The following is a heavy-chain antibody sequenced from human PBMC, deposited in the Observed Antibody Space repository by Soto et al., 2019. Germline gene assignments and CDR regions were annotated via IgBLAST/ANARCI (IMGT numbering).Heavy chain of an antibody. J-gene: IGHJ6*02. V-gene: IGHV6-1*01. D-gene: IGHD6-19*01. CDR1: GDSVSSNSAA. CDR2: TYYRSKWYN. CDR3: ARRIAVAGSYYYYGMDV. Sequence: PSQTLSLNCAISGDSVSSNSAAWNWIRQSPSRGLEWLGRTYYRSKWYNDYAVSVESRITINPDTSKNQFSLQLNSVTPEDTAVYYSARRIAVAGSYYYYGMDVWGQGTTVTVSS.